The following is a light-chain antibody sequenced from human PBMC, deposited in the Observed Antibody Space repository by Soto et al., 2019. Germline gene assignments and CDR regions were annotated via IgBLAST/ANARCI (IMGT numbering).Light chain of an antibody. CDR2: AAF. CDR3: QQYGSSPQT. J-gene: IGKJ1*01. Sequence: EIVKTQSPATLSVSPRERATLSCRASQSVSSSYFAWYQQKPGQAPRLLIYAAFSRATGIPDRFSGSGSGTDFTLTISRLEPEDFAVYFCQQYGSSPQTFGQGTKVDIK. V-gene: IGKV3-20*01. CDR1: QSVSSSY.